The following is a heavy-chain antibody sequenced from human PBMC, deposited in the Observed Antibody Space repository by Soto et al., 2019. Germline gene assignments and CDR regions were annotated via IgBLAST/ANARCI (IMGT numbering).Heavy chain of an antibody. D-gene: IGHD2-15*01. CDR2: INHSGRT. Sequence: SETVSLTCAVYGGSFSGYYWSWIRQPPGKGGEWMGEINHSGRTNYNPSLKRRGTISGDTSTTPFSLKLSSVTAADTAVYYCARAGGCSGGSCYSDSGYYWGQGTLVTVSS. V-gene: IGHV4-34*01. CDR3: ARAGGCSGGSCYSDSGYY. CDR1: GGSFSGYY. J-gene: IGHJ4*02.